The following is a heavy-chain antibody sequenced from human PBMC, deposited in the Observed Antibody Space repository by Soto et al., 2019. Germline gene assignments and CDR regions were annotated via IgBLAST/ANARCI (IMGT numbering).Heavy chain of an antibody. CDR2: INHSGNT. V-gene: IGHV4-34*01. CDR1: GGSFSGYY. Sequence: SATLSLTCAVYGGSFSGYYWSWIRQPPGKGQEWIGEINHSGNTNYNPSLKSRVTISVDKSKNQFSLKLSSVTAADTAVYYCASQGLPYFDWSPTPLYYMDVWGKGTTVTAP. J-gene: IGHJ6*03. CDR3: ASQGLPYFDWSPTPLYYMDV. D-gene: IGHD3-9*01.